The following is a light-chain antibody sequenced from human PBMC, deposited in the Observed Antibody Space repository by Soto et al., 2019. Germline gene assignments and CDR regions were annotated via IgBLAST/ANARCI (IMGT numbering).Light chain of an antibody. CDR3: QQYDNLPLT. V-gene: IGKV1-33*01. Sequence: QMTQSPSSLSASVGDRVTITCQASQDIRHYLNWYQHKPGEASKLLIYDASNLETGVPSRFSGGGSGTHFTLTISTLQPEDFSTYSCQQYDNLPLTFGGGTKVESK. J-gene: IGKJ4*01. CDR2: DAS. CDR1: QDIRHY.